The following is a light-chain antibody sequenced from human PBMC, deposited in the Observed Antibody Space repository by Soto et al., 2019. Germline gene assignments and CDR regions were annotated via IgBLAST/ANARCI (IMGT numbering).Light chain of an antibody. V-gene: IGKV2-28*01. CDR3: MQPLDLPVT. CDR1: QSLLHSHGYHY. Sequence: DIVMTQSPLFLPVTPGEPASISCRSSQSLLHSHGYHYLDWYLQKPGQSPQLLVYLASYRASGVPDRFSGSGSGTEFTLRISRVEAEDVGVYYCMQPLDLPVTFGQGTRLEIK. J-gene: IGKJ5*01. CDR2: LAS.